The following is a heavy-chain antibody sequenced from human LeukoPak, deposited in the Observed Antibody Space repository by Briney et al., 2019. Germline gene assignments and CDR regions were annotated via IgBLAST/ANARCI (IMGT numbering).Heavy chain of an antibody. Sequence: SETLSLTCTVSGGSISSYYWSWIRQPPGKGLEWIGYIYYSGSTNYNPSLKSRVTISVDTSKNQFSLKLSSVTAADTAVYYCARGLRFDYWGQGTLVAVSS. CDR1: GGSISSYY. CDR3: ARGLRFDY. D-gene: IGHD3-3*01. CDR2: IYYSGST. J-gene: IGHJ4*02. V-gene: IGHV4-59*12.